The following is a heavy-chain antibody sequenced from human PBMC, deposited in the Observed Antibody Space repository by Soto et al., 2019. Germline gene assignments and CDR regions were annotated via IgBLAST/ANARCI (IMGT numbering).Heavy chain of an antibody. J-gene: IGHJ6*02. D-gene: IGHD3-16*01. Sequence: ASVKVSCKASGYTFTSYGISWVRQAPVQGLEWMGWISAYNGNTNYAQKLQGRVTMTTDTSTSTAYMELRSLRSDDTAVYYCARSQIDYGSGSYYYYYGMDVWGQGTTVTVSS. V-gene: IGHV1-18*01. CDR1: GYTFTSYG. CDR2: ISAYNGNT. CDR3: ARSQIDYGSGSYYYYYGMDV.